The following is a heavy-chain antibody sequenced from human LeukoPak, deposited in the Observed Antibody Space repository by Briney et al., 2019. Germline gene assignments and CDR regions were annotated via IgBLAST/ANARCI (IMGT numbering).Heavy chain of an antibody. CDR1: GGSISSSSYY. CDR3: ARDGFYDSSGYYLDY. D-gene: IGHD3-22*01. Sequence: SQTLSLTCTVSGGSISSSSYYWGWIRQPPGKGLEWIGSIYYSGSTYYNPSLKSRVTISVDTSKNQFSLKLSSVTAADTAVYYCARDGFYDSSGYYLDYWGQGTLVTVSS. V-gene: IGHV4-39*07. J-gene: IGHJ4*02. CDR2: IYYSGST.